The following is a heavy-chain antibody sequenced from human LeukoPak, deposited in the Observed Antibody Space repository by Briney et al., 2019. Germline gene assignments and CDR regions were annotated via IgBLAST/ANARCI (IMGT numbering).Heavy chain of an antibody. Sequence: ASVKVSCTASGYTFTSYYMHWVRQAPGQGLEWMGIINPSGGSTNSAQKFQGRVTMTRDTSTSTVYMELSSLRSGDTAVYYCARDTGISGYIDYWGQGTLVTVSS. CDR2: INPSGGST. CDR3: ARDTGISGYIDY. J-gene: IGHJ4*02. D-gene: IGHD6-13*01. V-gene: IGHV1-46*01. CDR1: GYTFTSYY.